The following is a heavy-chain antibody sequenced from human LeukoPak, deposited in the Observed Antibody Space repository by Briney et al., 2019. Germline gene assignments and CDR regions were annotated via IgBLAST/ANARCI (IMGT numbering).Heavy chain of an antibody. CDR2: INPNNGGT. Sequence: ASVKVSCKASGYTFTKYAMNWVRQAPGQGLEWMGWINPNNGGTNYAQKFQGRVTMTRDTSISTAYMELSRLRSDDTAVYYCAREVDYYDTSDYFPLGYWGQGTLVTVSS. J-gene: IGHJ4*02. CDR1: GYTFTKYA. D-gene: IGHD3-22*01. V-gene: IGHV1-2*02. CDR3: AREVDYYDTSDYFPLGY.